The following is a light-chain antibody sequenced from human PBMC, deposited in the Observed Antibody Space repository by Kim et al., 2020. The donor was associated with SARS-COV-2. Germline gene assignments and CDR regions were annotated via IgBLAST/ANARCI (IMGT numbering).Light chain of an antibody. CDR2: YDS. J-gene: IGLJ3*02. CDR1: NIGSKS. V-gene: IGLV3-21*04. Sequence: SYELTQPPSVSVAPGQTARITCGGDNIGSKSVHWYQQRPGQAPVVVMYYDSDRPSGIPERLSGSNSGNTATLTISRVEAGDEADYYCQVWDTSSDHSVFGGGTKLTVL. CDR3: QVWDTSSDHSV.